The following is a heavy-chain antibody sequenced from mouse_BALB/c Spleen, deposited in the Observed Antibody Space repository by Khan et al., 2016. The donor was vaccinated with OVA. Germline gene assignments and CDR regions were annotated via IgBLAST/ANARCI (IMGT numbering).Heavy chain of an antibody. CDR1: GYSITSDYA. J-gene: IGHJ4*01. Sequence: EVQLQESGPGLVKPSQSLSLTCPVTGYSITSDYAWNWIRQFPGNKLEWMGYISSSGSPNYNPALKSRISITRATSKNQFFLQLNSVTTEDTATYDCARDGSRYNYAMDYWGQGTSVTVSS. CDR2: ISSSGSP. CDR3: ARDGSRYNYAMDY. V-gene: IGHV3-2*02. D-gene: IGHD2-3*01.